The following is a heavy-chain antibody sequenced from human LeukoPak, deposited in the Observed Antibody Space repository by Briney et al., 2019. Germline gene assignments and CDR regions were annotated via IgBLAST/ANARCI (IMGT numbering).Heavy chain of an antibody. Sequence: ASVKVSFKASGYTFTVYYMHWVRQAPGQGLEWMGWINPNSGGTNYAQKFQGRVTMTRDTSISTAYMELSRLRSDDTAVYYCARRGYYYDSSGYSDAFDIWGQGTMVTVSS. CDR3: ARRGYYYDSSGYSDAFDI. V-gene: IGHV1-2*02. D-gene: IGHD3-22*01. CDR2: INPNSGGT. CDR1: GYTFTVYY. J-gene: IGHJ3*02.